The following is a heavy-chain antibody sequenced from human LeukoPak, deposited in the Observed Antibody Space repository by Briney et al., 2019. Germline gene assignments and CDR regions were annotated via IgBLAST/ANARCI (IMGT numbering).Heavy chain of an antibody. Sequence: PGGSLRLSCAASGFSVSDYSISWIRQSPGKGREWISYVMSGRGSTNYADSVKGRFTISRDNAKNSVALQSDGLRADDTAVYFCTRERRGSYYAFESWGQGTLVTVSS. V-gene: IGHV3-11*05. CDR1: GFSVSDYS. J-gene: IGHJ4*02. D-gene: IGHD3-16*01. CDR3: TRERRGSYYAFES. CDR2: VMSGRGST.